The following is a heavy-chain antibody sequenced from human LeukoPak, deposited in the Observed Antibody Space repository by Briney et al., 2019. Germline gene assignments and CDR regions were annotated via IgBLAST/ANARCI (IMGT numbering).Heavy chain of an antibody. CDR1: GFTVSSNY. D-gene: IGHD3-22*01. CDR2: ISYDGSNK. CDR3: AKVDTMIVVVDAFDI. V-gene: IGHV3-30*18. Sequence: GGSLRLSCAASGFTVSSNYMSWVRQAPGKGLEWVAVISYDGSNKYYADSVKGRFTISRDNSKNTLYLQMNSLRAEDTAVYYCAKVDTMIVVVDAFDIWGQGTMVTVSS. J-gene: IGHJ3*02.